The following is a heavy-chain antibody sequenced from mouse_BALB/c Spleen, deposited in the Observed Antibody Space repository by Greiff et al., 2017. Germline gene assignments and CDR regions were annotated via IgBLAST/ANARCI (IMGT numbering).Heavy chain of an antibody. CDR3: ARDGLGRVFAY. J-gene: IGHJ3*01. Sequence: EVMLVESGGGLVKPGGSLKLSCAASGFTFSSYAMSWVRQSPEKRLEWVAEISSGGSYTYYPDTVTGRFTISRDNAKNTLYLEMSSLRSEDTAMYYCARDGLGRVFAYWGQGTLVTVSA. D-gene: IGHD4-1*01. CDR2: ISSGGSYT. CDR1: GFTFSSYA. V-gene: IGHV5-9-4*01.